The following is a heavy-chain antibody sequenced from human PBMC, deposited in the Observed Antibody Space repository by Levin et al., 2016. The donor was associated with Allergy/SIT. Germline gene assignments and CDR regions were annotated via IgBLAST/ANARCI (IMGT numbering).Heavy chain of an antibody. CDR3: ARMGGYSYGYNWFDP. Sequence: ASVKVSCKASGYTFTSYAMHWVRQAPGQRLEWMGWINAGNGNTKYSQKFQGRVTITRDTSASTAYMELSSLRSEDTAVYYCARMGGYSYGYNWFDPWGQGTLVTVSS. D-gene: IGHD5-18*01. CDR2: INAGNGNT. J-gene: IGHJ5*02. V-gene: IGHV1-3*01. CDR1: GYTFTSYA.